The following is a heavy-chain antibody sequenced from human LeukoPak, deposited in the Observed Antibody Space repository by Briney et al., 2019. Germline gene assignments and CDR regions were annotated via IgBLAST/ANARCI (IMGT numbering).Heavy chain of an antibody. D-gene: IGHD3-10*01. Sequence: PSETLSLTCTVSGGSVSSSNYYWGWIRQPPGKGLEWIGTIYYSGSTYYNPSLKSRVTISVDTSKNQFSLKLSSVTAADTAVYYCASFIPHYYGSGSYYSSAFDIWGQGTMVTVSS. V-gene: IGHV4-39*07. CDR2: IYYSGST. CDR1: GGSVSSSNYY. J-gene: IGHJ3*02. CDR3: ASFIPHYYGSGSYYSSAFDI.